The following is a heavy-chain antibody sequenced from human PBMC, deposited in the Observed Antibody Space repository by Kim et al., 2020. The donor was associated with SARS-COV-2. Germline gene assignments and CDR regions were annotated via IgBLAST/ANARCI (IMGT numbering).Heavy chain of an antibody. Sequence: SETLSLTCTVSGGSISSSSYYWGWIRQPPGKGLEWIGSIYYSGSTYYNPSLKSRVTISVDTSKNQFSLKLSSVTAADTAVYYCARHVDGDYNWFDPWGQGTLVTVSS. J-gene: IGHJ5*02. CDR1: GGSISSSSYY. CDR2: IYYSGST. V-gene: IGHV4-39*01. D-gene: IGHD4-17*01. CDR3: ARHVDGDYNWFDP.